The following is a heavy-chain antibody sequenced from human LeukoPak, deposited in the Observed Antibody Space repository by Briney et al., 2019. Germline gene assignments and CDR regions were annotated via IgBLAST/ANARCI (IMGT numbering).Heavy chain of an antibody. CDR3: ASSAGYSSGIDI. Sequence: GASVKVSCKASGGTFSSYAISWVRQAPGQGLEWMGRIIPIFGTANYAQKSQGRVTITTDESTSTAYMELSSLRSEDTAVYYCASSAGYSSGIDIWGQGTMVTVSS. CDR2: IIPIFGTA. V-gene: IGHV1-69*05. J-gene: IGHJ3*02. D-gene: IGHD6-19*01. CDR1: GGTFSSYA.